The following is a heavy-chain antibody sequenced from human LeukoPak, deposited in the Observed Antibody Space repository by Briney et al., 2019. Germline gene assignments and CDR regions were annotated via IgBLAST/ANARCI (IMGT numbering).Heavy chain of an antibody. V-gene: IGHV5-51*01. J-gene: IGHJ4*02. Sequence: GEPLKISGQGSGSTFTSYWIGWVRQLPGKGLEWMGIIYLGDSDNRSSPSFQGQVPISADKSISTAYLKWSSLKASDTAMYYCARQDAVVAPNDYWGQGTLVTVSS. CDR2: IYLGDSDN. CDR1: GSTFTSYW. CDR3: ARQDAVVAPNDY. D-gene: IGHD2-15*01.